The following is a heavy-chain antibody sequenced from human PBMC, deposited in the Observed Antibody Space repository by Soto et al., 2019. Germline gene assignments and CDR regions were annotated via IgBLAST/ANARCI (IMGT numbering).Heavy chain of an antibody. Sequence: SETLSLTCAVSGGSISSGGYSWTWIRHPPGKGLEWIGYIYHSGSTYYNPSLKSRVTISVDRSKNQFSLKLSSVTAADTAVYYCARAMVRGVIEFYFDYWGKGTLVTVST. J-gene: IGHJ4*02. CDR1: GGSISSGGYS. CDR3: ARAMVRGVIEFYFDY. D-gene: IGHD3-10*01. CDR2: IYHSGST. V-gene: IGHV4-30-2*01.